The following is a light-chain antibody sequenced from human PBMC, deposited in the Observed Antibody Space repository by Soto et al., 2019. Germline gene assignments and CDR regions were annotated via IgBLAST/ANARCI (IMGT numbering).Light chain of an antibody. J-gene: IGLJ1*01. CDR1: SSDVGAFNY. V-gene: IGLV2-14*03. CDR3: NSYTSNNTYV. CDR2: DVS. Sequence: QSVLTQPASVSGSPGQAITISCSGTSSDVGAFNYVSWYQQHPGKAPKLMIYDVSNRPSGVSNRFSGSKSGNTASLPISGLRAEDEADYYCNSYTSNNTYVFGTGTKV.